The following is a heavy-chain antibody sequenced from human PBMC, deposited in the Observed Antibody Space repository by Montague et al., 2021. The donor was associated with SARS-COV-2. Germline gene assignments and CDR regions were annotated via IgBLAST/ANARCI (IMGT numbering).Heavy chain of an antibody. V-gene: IGHV4-59*01. Sequence: SETLSLTCTVSGASIDSDYWNWIRQPPGKGLEWIGYISYSGNTNYNPSLKSRVTISEDTSKNQFSLRLSSVTAADTAVYYCARYGSGKYHADYSGSYHLDYWGQGTLVTVSS. D-gene: IGHD1-26*01. CDR2: ISYSGNT. J-gene: IGHJ4*02. CDR3: ARYGSGKYHADYSGSYHLDY. CDR1: GASIDSDY.